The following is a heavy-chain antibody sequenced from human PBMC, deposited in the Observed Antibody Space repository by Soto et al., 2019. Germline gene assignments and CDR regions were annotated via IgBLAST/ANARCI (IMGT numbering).Heavy chain of an antibody. Sequence: ASVKVSCKDSGYTFTSYGISWVRQAHGQGRERMGWISAYNGNTNYGQKLQGRVTMTTDTSTSTAYMQLRSLRSDDTAVYYCARAVEGVLPAAMRHYYYYYMDVWGKGTTVTVSS. CDR1: GYTFTSYG. J-gene: IGHJ6*03. CDR2: ISAYNGNT. D-gene: IGHD2-2*01. V-gene: IGHV1-18*01. CDR3: ARAVEGVLPAAMRHYYYYYMDV.